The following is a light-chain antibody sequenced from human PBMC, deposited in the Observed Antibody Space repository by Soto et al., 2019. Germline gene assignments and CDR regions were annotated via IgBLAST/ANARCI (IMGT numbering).Light chain of an antibody. J-gene: IGKJ1*01. CDR1: QSVLYSSNNKNY. Sequence: DIVMTQSPDSLAVSLVERATINCKSSQSVLYSSNNKNYLAWYQQKPGQPPKLLIYCASTRESGVPDRFSGSGSGTDFTLNISSLQAEDVAVYYCQQYYSTPWTFGQGTKVEIK. V-gene: IGKV4-1*01. CDR2: CAS. CDR3: QQYYSTPWT.